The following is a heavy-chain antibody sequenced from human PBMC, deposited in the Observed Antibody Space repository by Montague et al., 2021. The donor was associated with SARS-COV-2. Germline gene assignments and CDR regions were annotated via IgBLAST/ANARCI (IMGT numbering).Heavy chain of an antibody. V-gene: IGHV4-39*01. D-gene: IGHD2-2*01. CDR2: NYFSGSI. Sequence: SETLSLTCTVSGGSFSCSRYPWGWIRPRPGKGLVWLGSNYFSGSIYYNPTLKGRLTISVDTSKNQFSLKLSSVTAADTAVYYCARLHCSSTSCYYLFFAVTSHFDHWGQGALVTVA. CDR3: ARLHCSSTSCYYLFFAVTSHFDH. J-gene: IGHJ4*02. CDR1: GGSFSCSRYP.